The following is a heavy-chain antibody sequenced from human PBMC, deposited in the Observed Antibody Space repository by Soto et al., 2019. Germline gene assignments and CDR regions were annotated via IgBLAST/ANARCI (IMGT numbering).Heavy chain of an antibody. CDR2: IYMSGST. J-gene: IGHJ5*02. CDR3: ASLQNNWFDP. V-gene: IGHV4-4*07. Sequence: QVQLQESGPGLVKPSETLSLTCTVFGGSISSNYWTWIRQTAGKGLEWIGRIYMSGSTNYNPSLKSRVTMSMDTSNNQFSLNLRFVTAADTAVYYCASLQNNWFDPWGQGTLVTVSS. CDR1: GGSISSNY.